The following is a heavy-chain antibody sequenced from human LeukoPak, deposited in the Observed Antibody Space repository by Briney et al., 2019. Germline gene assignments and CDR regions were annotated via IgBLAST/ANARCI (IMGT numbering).Heavy chain of an antibody. J-gene: IGHJ6*02. CDR3: ARDNAGYYYYYGMDV. CDR1: GFTFSSYW. V-gene: IGHV3-7*01. Sequence: PGGSLRLSCAASGFTFSSYWMSWVRQAPGKGLEWVANIKQDGSEKYYVDSAKGRFTISRDNAKNSLYLQMNSLRAEDTAVYYCARDNAGYYYYYGMDVWGQGTTVTVSS. CDR2: IKQDGSEK.